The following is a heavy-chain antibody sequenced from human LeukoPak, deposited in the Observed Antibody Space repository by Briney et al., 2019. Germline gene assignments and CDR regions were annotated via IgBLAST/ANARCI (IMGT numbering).Heavy chain of an antibody. CDR3: ASRDTVTTTNYYYYYYMDV. V-gene: IGHV1-69*05. CDR1: GGTFSSYA. J-gene: IGHJ6*03. CDR2: IIPIFGTA. Sequence: SVKLSCKASGGTFSSYAISWVRQAPGHGREWMGGIIPIFGTANYAQKFQGRVTITTDESTSTAYMELSSLRSEDTAVYYCASRDTVTTTNYYYYYYMDVWGKGTTVTVSS. D-gene: IGHD4-17*01.